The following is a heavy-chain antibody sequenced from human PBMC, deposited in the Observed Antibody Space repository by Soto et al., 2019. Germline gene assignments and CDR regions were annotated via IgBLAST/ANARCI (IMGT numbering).Heavy chain of an antibody. Sequence: PGGSLRLSCAASGFTFSSYWMSWVRQAPGKGLEWVANIKQDGSEKYYVDSVKGRFTISRDNAKNSLYLQMNSLRAEDTAVYYCARDESSPFCPSSDYYYYWGQGTLVTVSS. CDR1: GFTFSSYW. D-gene: IGHD3-22*01. CDR3: ARDESSPFCPSSDYYYY. J-gene: IGHJ4*02. CDR2: IKQDGSEK. V-gene: IGHV3-7*03.